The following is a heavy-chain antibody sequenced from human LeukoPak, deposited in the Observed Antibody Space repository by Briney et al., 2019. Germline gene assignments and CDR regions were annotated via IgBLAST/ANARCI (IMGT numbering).Heavy chain of an antibody. V-gene: IGHV1-2*06. CDR2: INAKSGDT. J-gene: IGHJ6*02. D-gene: IGHD3-3*01. CDR3: ARDELYNGYYSVKYHYNGMDV. CDR1: GYTFTDYY. Sequence: PSVKVSCKASGYTFTDYYVHWVRQAPGQGLEWMGRINAKSGDTNAAQRFQGRVTMTRVTSITTAYLELSRLRSDDTAVYYCARDELYNGYYSVKYHYNGMDVWGQGTTVTVSS.